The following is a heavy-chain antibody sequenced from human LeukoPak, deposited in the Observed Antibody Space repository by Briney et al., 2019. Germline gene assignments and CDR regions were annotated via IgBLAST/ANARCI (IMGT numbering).Heavy chain of an antibody. CDR3: AGDYGGNSLDY. J-gene: IGHJ4*02. D-gene: IGHD4-23*01. CDR1: GGSISPYY. V-gene: IGHV4-4*07. Sequence: SETLSLTCTVSGGSISPYYWSWIRQPAGKGLEWIGRLYVSGSTDYNASLKSRVSISGDTSKNQFSLKLSSVTAADTAVYYCAGDYGGNSLDYWGQGTLVTVSS. CDR2: LYVSGST.